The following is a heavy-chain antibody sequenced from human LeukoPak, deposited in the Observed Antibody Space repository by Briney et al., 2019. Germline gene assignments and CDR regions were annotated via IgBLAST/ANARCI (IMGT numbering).Heavy chain of an antibody. Sequence: ASVKVSCKASGYTFTSYDINWVRQATGQGLEWMGWMNPNSGNTGYAQKFQGRVTMTRNTSISTAYMEPSSLRSEDTAVYYCARGADCSGGSCYPNWFDPWGQGTLVTVSS. CDR1: GYTFTSYD. CDR2: MNPNSGNT. D-gene: IGHD2-15*01. V-gene: IGHV1-8*01. CDR3: ARGADCSGGSCYPNWFDP. J-gene: IGHJ5*02.